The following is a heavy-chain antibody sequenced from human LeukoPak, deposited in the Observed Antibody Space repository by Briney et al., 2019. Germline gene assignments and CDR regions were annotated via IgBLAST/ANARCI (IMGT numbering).Heavy chain of an antibody. V-gene: IGHV3-48*03. CDR2: MSSSGNTI. J-gene: IGHJ4*02. Sequence: PGGSLRLSCAGSAFTFSNYAMSWVRQAPGKGLEWVSYMSSSGNTIYYADSVKGRFTISRDNAKNSLYLQMNSLRAEDTAVYYCVRDARGGGALDYWGQGTLVTVSS. D-gene: IGHD2-21*01. CDR3: VRDARGGGALDY. CDR1: AFTFSNYA.